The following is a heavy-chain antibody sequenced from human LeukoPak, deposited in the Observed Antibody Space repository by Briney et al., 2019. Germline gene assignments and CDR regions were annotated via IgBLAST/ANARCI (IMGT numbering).Heavy chain of an antibody. CDR2: IRYDGSNK. J-gene: IGHJ5*02. CDR1: GFAFSSYG. V-gene: IGHV3-30*02. D-gene: IGHD4-17*01. CDR3: AKVGLRGDWFDP. Sequence: GGSLRLSCAASGFAFSSYGMHWVRQAPGKGLEWVAFIRYDGSNKYYADSVKGRFTISRDNSKNTLYLQMNSLRAEDTAVYYCAKVGLRGDWFDPWGQGTLVTVSS.